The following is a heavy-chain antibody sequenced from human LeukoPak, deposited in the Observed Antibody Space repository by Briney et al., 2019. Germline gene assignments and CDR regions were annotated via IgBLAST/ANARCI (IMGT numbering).Heavy chain of an antibody. CDR3: ASSTAIGY. Sequence: GGSLRLSCAASGFTFSTYEMNWVRQAPGKGVEWVSYISGSGRTIYYADSVKGRFTISRDNAKTSLYPQMNSLRTEDTAVYYCASSTAIGYWGQGTLVTVSS. CDR2: ISGSGRTI. CDR1: GFTFSTYE. J-gene: IGHJ4*02. V-gene: IGHV3-48*03.